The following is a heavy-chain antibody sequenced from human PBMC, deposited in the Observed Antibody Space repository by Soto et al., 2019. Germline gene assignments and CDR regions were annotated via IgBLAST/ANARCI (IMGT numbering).Heavy chain of an antibody. CDR1: GYTFTSYY. CDR2: INPSGGST. V-gene: IGHV1-46*01. D-gene: IGHD1-26*01. CDR3: ARVGGLVGANTSFDY. J-gene: IGHJ4*02. Sequence: ASVKVSCKASGYTFTSYYMHWVRQAPGQGLEWMGIINPSGGSTSYAQKFQGRVTMTRDTSTSTVYMELSSLRSEDTAVYYCARVGGLVGANTSFDYWGQGTLVTVSS.